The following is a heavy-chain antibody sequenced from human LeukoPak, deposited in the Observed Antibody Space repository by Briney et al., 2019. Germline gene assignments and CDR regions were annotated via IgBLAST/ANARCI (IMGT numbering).Heavy chain of an antibody. CDR2: IRYDGSNK. J-gene: IGHJ4*02. Sequence: GGSLRLSCAASGFTFSSYGMHWVRQAPGKGLEWVAFIRYDGSNKYYADSVKGRFTISRDNSKNTLYLQMNSLRAEDTAVYYCAKDKSWLPYFDYWGQGTLVTVPS. V-gene: IGHV3-30*02. CDR1: GFTFSSYG. CDR3: AKDKSWLPYFDY. D-gene: IGHD5-24*01.